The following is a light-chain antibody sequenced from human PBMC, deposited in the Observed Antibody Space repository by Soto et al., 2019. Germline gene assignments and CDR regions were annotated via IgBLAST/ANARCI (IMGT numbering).Light chain of an antibody. J-gene: IGLJ3*02. V-gene: IGLV1-51*02. CDR3: GTWDSSLSAWV. CDR2: QNN. CDR1: SSNIGENY. Sequence: QSVLTQPPSVSAAPGQKVTISCSGSSSNIGENYVSWYQQLPGTAPKFLIYQNNKRPSGIPDRFSGFKSGTSATLGITGLQTGDEADYYCGTWDSSLSAWVFGGGTKLTVL.